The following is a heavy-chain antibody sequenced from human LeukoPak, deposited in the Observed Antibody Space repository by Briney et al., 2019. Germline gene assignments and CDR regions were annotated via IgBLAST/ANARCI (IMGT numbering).Heavy chain of an antibody. CDR3: ARGLGEGCSSTSCYTDWYFDL. CDR2: INPSGGST. J-gene: IGHJ2*01. Sequence: ASVKVSCKASGYTFTSYYMYWVRQAPGQGLEWMGIINPSGGSTSYAQKFQGRVTMTRDTSTSTVYMELSSLRSEDTAVYYCARGLGEGCSSTSCYTDWYFDLWGRGTLVTVSS. CDR1: GYTFTSYY. D-gene: IGHD2-2*02. V-gene: IGHV1-46*01.